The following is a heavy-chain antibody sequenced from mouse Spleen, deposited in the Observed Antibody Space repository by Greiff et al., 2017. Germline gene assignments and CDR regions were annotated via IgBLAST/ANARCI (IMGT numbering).Heavy chain of an antibody. CDR2: INHDGSST. V-gene: IGHV5-16*01. Sequence: VQLVESEAGLVQPGSSMKLSCTASGFTFSDYYMPWVRQVPEKGLEWVANINHDGSSTYYLDSLKGRFTISRDNSTNIPYLQMSSLTSEDTATYYCARGVVLDYWGQGTTVTVSS. CDR3: ARGVVLDY. J-gene: IGHJ2*01. D-gene: IGHD1-1*01. CDR1: GFTFSDYY.